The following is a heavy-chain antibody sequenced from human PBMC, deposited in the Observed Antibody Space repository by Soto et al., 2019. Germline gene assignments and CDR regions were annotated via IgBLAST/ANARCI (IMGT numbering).Heavy chain of an antibody. V-gene: IGHV1-24*01. CDR1: GYTLTELS. D-gene: IGHD3-22*01. CDR2: FDPEDGET. Sequence: ASVKVSCKVSGYTLTELSMHWVRQAPGKGLEWMGGFDPEDGETIYAQKFQGRVTMTEDTSTDTAYMELSSLRSEDTAVYYCAVCYYDSSGYYSGWFDYWGQGTLVTVSS. CDR3: AVCYYDSSGYYSGWFDY. J-gene: IGHJ5*01.